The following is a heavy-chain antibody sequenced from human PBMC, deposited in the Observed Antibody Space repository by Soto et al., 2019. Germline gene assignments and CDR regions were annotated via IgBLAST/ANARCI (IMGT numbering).Heavy chain of an antibody. Sequence: QITLKESGPALVKPTQTLTLTCTLSGFSVSRSGSSVGWIRQPPGKALEWLALTYWDDTQRYNPSLRRRLTISRDTSKNQVVLSMTNMDPVDTATYFCAAQLTADGHFDLWGRGTLVSVSS. CDR2: TYWDDTQ. J-gene: IGHJ2*01. CDR1: GFSVSRSGSS. D-gene: IGHD1-1*01. V-gene: IGHV2-5*02. CDR3: AAQLTADGHFDL.